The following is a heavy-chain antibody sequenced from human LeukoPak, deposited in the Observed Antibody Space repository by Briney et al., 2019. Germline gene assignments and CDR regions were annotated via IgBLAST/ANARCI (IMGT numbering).Heavy chain of an antibody. Sequence: GGSLRLSCAASGIIFSNYWMHWVRQAPGKGLVWVSRINRDGSSTSYADSVKGRFTISRDNAKNTLYLQMNSHRAEDTAVYYCARGGGYSYGSFDYWGQGTLVTVSS. CDR2: INRDGSST. D-gene: IGHD5-18*01. V-gene: IGHV3-74*01. CDR3: ARGGGYSYGSFDY. CDR1: GIIFSNYW. J-gene: IGHJ4*02.